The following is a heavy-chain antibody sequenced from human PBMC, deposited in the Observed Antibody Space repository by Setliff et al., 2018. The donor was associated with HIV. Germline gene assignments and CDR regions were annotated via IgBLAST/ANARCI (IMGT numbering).Heavy chain of an antibody. Sequence: ASVKVSCKASGYSFTTYGVYWVRQAPGQGLEWMGWIGTQNGNTNYAQKFQGRVTMTTDTSTNTAYMELSSLTSEDTAIYFCATDQLLLGGSYSDYWGQGTLVTVSS. CDR1: GYSFTTYG. CDR2: IGTQNGNT. J-gene: IGHJ4*02. D-gene: IGHD1-26*01. CDR3: ATDQLLLGGSYSDY. V-gene: IGHV1-18*01.